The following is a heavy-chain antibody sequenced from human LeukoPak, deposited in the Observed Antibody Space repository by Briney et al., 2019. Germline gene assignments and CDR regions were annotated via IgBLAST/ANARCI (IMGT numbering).Heavy chain of an antibody. Sequence: GASVKVSCKASGYTFTDFYMHWLRQAPGQGLEWMGWINPNSGGTDHAQKFQGRVTMTRDTSISTAYMELIRLRSDDTAVYYCARDLNYYGSGSFYFDYWGQGTLVTVSS. CDR2: INPNSGGT. CDR1: GYTFTDFY. V-gene: IGHV1-2*02. CDR3: ARDLNYYGSGSFYFDY. D-gene: IGHD3-10*01. J-gene: IGHJ4*02.